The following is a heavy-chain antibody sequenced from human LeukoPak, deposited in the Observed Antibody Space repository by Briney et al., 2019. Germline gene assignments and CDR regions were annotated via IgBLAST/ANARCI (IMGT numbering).Heavy chain of an antibody. J-gene: IGHJ4*02. CDR2: IKEDESDE. CDR1: GFTFSTYW. V-gene: IGHV3-7*01. D-gene: IGHD1-1*01. CDR3: ARWRGRQSEFDY. Sequence: GGSLRLSCAASGFTFSTYWMSWVRQGPGKGLEWVAHIKEDESDEYYVDSVRGRFTASRDNAKNSVNLQMNSLRVEDTAVYYCARWRGRQSEFDYWGQGTLVTVSS.